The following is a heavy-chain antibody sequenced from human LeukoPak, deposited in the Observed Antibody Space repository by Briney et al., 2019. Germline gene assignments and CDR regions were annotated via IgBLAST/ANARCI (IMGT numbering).Heavy chain of an antibody. Sequence: GGSLRLSCAASGFTVSSNYMSWVRQAPGKGLEWVAGISGSGDSTDYADSVKGRFTISRDNSKNTLYLQMNSLRAEDTAVYYCARYSRSWYVPIFDYWGQGTLVTVSS. V-gene: IGHV3-23*01. CDR1: GFTVSSNY. D-gene: IGHD6-13*01. CDR2: ISGSGDST. CDR3: ARYSRSWYVPIFDY. J-gene: IGHJ4*02.